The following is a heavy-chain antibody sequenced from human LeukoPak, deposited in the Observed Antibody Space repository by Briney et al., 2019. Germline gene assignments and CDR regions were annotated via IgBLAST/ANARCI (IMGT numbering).Heavy chain of an antibody. V-gene: IGHV4-4*07. Sequence: SETLSLTCTVSGGSISSYYWSWIRRPAGKGLGWIGRIYTSGSTNYNPSLKSRVTMSVDTSKNQFSLKLSSVTAADTAVYYCARDRTDWAVDGYYYYGMDVWGQGTTVTVSS. D-gene: IGHD1-14*01. CDR2: IYTSGST. CDR3: ARDRTDWAVDGYYYYGMDV. CDR1: GGSISSYY. J-gene: IGHJ6*02.